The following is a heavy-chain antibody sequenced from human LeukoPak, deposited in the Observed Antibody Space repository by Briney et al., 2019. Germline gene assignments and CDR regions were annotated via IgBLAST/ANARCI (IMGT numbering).Heavy chain of an antibody. CDR3: ASGSGSYRTPYYYMDV. V-gene: IGHV3-7*03. D-gene: IGHD3-10*01. CDR2: IEQDGSEK. J-gene: IGHJ6*03. Sequence: GGSLRLSCAASGFTFSSYWMSWVRQAPGKGLEWVANIEQDGSEKNYVDSVKGRFTISRDNTKNSLYLQMSSLRAEDTAVYYCASGSGSYRTPYYYMDVWGTGTTVTVSS. CDR1: GFTFSSYW.